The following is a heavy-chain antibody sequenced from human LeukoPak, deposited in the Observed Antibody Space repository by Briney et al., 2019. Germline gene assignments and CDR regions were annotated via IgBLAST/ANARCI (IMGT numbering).Heavy chain of an antibody. CDR1: GFTFSSYA. CDR2: ISGSGSNT. Sequence: GGSLRLSCAASGFTFSSYAMTWVRQAPGQGLEWVSAISGSGSNTYYADSVKGRFTISRDNSKNTLYLLINSLRADDTAVYYCARGNGDYAIHPDYWGQGTLVTVSS. V-gene: IGHV3-23*01. CDR3: ARGNGDYAIHPDY. J-gene: IGHJ4*02. D-gene: IGHD4-17*01.